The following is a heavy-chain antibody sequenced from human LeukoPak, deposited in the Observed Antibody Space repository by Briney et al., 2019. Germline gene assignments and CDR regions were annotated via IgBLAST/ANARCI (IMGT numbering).Heavy chain of an antibody. CDR2: IRSKAYGGTT. CDR3: TGGYCSGGSCYSATLDY. CDR1: GFTFGDYA. V-gene: IGHV3-49*04. D-gene: IGHD2-15*01. Sequence: GGSLRLSCTASGFTFGDYAMSWVRQAAGKGLEWVGFIRSKAYGGTTEYAASVKDRFTISRDDSKSIAYLQMNSLKTEDTAVYYCTGGYCSGGSCYSATLDYWGQGTLVTVSS. J-gene: IGHJ4*02.